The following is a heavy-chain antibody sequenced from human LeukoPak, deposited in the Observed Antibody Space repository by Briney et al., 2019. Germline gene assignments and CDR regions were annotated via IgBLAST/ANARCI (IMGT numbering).Heavy chain of an antibody. V-gene: IGHV4-61*02. CDR3: ARAPSLIPGH. D-gene: IGHD2-2*02. CDR1: GGSISSGSYY. CDR2: IYTSGST. Sequence: SETLSLTCTVSGGSISSGSYYWSWIRQPAGRGLEWIGRIYTSGSTNYNPSLKSRVTISVDTSKNQFSLKLSSVTAADTAVYYCARAPSLIPGHWGQGTLVTVSS. J-gene: IGHJ4*02.